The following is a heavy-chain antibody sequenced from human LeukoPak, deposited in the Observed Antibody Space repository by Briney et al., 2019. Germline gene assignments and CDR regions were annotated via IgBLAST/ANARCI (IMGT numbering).Heavy chain of an antibody. D-gene: IGHD6-6*01. J-gene: IGHJ6*02. V-gene: IGHV1-18*01. CDR3: ARDIDEYSSSSPSFYYYYGMDV. CDR1: GYTFTSYG. CDR2: ISAYNGNT. Sequence: ASVKVSCKASGYTFTSYGISWVRQAPGRGLEWMGWISAYNGNTNYAQKLQGRVTMTTDTSTSTAYMELRSLRSDDTAVYYCARDIDEYSSSSPSFYYYYGMDVWGQGTTVTVSS.